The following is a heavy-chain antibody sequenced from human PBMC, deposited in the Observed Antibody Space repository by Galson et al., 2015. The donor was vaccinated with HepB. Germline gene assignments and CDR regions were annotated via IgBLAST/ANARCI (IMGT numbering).Heavy chain of an antibody. CDR1: GYSFTSYW. J-gene: IGHJ4*02. V-gene: IGHV5-10-1*01. Sequence: QSGAEVKKPGESLRISCKGSGYSFTSYWISWVRQMPGKGLEWMGRIDPSDSYTNYSPSFQGHVTISADKSISTAYLQWSSLKASDTAMYYCARHPMVRGVITPHQPFDYWGQGTLVTVSS. CDR3: ARHPMVRGVITPHQPFDY. D-gene: IGHD3-10*01. CDR2: IDPSDSYT.